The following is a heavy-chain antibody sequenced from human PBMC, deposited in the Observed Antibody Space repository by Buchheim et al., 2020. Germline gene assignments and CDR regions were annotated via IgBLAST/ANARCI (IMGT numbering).Heavy chain of an antibody. CDR2: AYYTGTT. V-gene: IGHV4-39*01. CDR1: GDSIGSSSYY. D-gene: IGHD3-10*01. Sequence: QLQLQESGPGLVKPSETLSLTCFVSGDSIGSSSYYWGWVRQSPGKGLEWIAIAYYTGTTFYNPSLKSRVNITIETSKSQFSLKMNSVTAADTAVYYCASGTILWFRTIDFWGQGAL. J-gene: IGHJ4*02. CDR3: ASGTILWFRTIDF.